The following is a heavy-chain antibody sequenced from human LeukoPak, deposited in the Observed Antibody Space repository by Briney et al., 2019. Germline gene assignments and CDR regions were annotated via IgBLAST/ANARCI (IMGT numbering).Heavy chain of an antibody. J-gene: IGHJ5*02. CDR2: IYYSGST. D-gene: IGHD4-23*01. CDR3: ARGRTPSSGWFDP. V-gene: IGHV4-39*07. Sequence: SETLSLTCTVSGGSISSSTYYWGWIRQPPGKGLEWIGTIYYSGSTYYNPSLQSRVTISVDTSKNQFSLKLSSVTAADTAVYYCARGRTPSSGWFDPWGQGTLVTVSS. CDR1: GGSISSSTYY.